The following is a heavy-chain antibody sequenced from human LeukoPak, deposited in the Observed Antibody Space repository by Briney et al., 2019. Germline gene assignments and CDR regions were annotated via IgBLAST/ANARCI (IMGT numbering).Heavy chain of an antibody. V-gene: IGHV3-23*01. CDR2: ISGSGGST. CDR1: GFTVSSNY. J-gene: IGHJ1*01. CDR3: AKDGKVGYFQH. Sequence: PGGSLRLSCAASGFTVSSNYMSWVRQAPGKGLEWVSAISGSGGSTYYADSVKGRFTISRDNSKNTLYLQMNSLRAEDTAVYYCAKDGKVGYFQHWGQGTLVTVSS.